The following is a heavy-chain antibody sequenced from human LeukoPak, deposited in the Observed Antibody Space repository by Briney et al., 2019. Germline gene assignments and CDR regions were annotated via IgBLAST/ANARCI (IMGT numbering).Heavy chain of an antibody. D-gene: IGHD3-22*01. J-gene: IGHJ5*02. V-gene: IGHV1-18*01. Sequence: ASVKVSCKASGYTFTSYGISWVRQAPGQGLEWMGWISAYNGNTNYAQKLQGRVTMTTDTSTSTACMELRSLRSDDTAVYYCARGSPIDGLYYYDSSGFLDPWGQGTLVTVSS. CDR2: ISAYNGNT. CDR1: GYTFTSYG. CDR3: ARGSPIDGLYYYDSSGFLDP.